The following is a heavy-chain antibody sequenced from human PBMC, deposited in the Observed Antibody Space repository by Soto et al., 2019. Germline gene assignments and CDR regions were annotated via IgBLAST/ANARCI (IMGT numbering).Heavy chain of an antibody. D-gene: IGHD3-16*01. CDR3: ARGGGNPASTNDF. CDR2: IHTSGST. Sequence: QVQLQQWGGGLLKPSETLSLTCGLHRGSFSYFHWSWIRQPPGKGLEWIGEIHTSGSTNYNPSLRSQVTMSIDTSAMQFSLTLNSVTAADTAVYYCARGGGNPASTNDFWGQGALVTVSS. CDR1: RGSFSYFH. V-gene: IGHV4-34*01. J-gene: IGHJ4*02.